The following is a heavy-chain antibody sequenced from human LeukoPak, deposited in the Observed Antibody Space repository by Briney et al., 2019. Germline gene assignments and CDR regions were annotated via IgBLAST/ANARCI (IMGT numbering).Heavy chain of an antibody. J-gene: IGHJ4*02. V-gene: IGHV5-51*01. D-gene: IGHD3-22*01. CDR2: IYPGDSDT. CDR1: GYSFTSYW. CDR3: ARLFTRDSSGYYY. Sequence: GESLKISCKGSGYSFTSYWNGWVRQMPGKGLEWMGIIYPGDSDTRYSPSFQGQVTISADKSISTAYLQWSSLKASDTATYYCARLFTRDSSGYYYWGQGTLVTVSS.